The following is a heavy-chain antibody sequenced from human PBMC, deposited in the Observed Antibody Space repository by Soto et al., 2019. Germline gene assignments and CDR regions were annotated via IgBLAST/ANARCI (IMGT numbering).Heavy chain of an antibody. J-gene: IGHJ6*02. Sequence: GRSLRLSCAAAGFTFRNYAMNWVRQAPGKGLELVSSISSNGGSAYYADSVKGRFTISRDNSKNTLYLQMNSLRADDTAVYYCARGYCSAVGCYVHYYYGFDVWGQGTTVTVSS. CDR3: ARGYCSAVGCYVHYYYGFDV. CDR1: GFTFRNYA. D-gene: IGHD2-15*01. CDR2: ISSNGGSA. V-gene: IGHV3-23*01.